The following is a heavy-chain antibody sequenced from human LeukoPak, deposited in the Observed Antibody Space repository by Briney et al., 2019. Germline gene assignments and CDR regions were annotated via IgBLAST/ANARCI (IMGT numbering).Heavy chain of an antibody. J-gene: IGHJ4*02. D-gene: IGHD5-18*01. CDR3: ARQGIQLWLHILDY. Sequence: SETLSLTCTVSGGSISSSSYYWGWIRQPPGKGLEWIGSIYYSGSTYYNPSLKSRVTISVDTSKNQFSLKLSSVTAADTAVYYCARQGIQLWLHILDYWGQGTLVTVSS. CDR2: IYYSGST. CDR1: GGSISSSSYY. V-gene: IGHV4-39*01.